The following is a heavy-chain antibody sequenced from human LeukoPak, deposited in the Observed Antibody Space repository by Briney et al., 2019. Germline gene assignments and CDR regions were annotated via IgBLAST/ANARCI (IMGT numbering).Heavy chain of an antibody. CDR3: AKDPGRRSVITMVRGARGGYFDY. CDR2: IRYDGSNK. Sequence: QAGGSLRLSCAASGFTFSSYGMHWVRQAPGKGLEWVAFIRYDGSNKYYADSVKGRFTISRDNSKNTLYLQMSSLRAEDTAVYYCAKDPGRRSVITMVRGARGGYFDYWGQGTLVTVSS. J-gene: IGHJ4*02. CDR1: GFTFSSYG. V-gene: IGHV3-30*02. D-gene: IGHD3-10*01.